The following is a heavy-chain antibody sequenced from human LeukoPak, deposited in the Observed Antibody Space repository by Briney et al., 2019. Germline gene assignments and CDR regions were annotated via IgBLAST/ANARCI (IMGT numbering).Heavy chain of an antibody. CDR1: GYTLSELS. D-gene: IGHD7-27*01. Sequence: GASVKVSCKVSGYTLSELSMHWVRQAPGKGLEWMGGFDSEDSKTIYAQKFRGRVTMTEDTFTDTAYMELSSLRSDDTAVYYCATDLLGMYFAYWGQGTLVTVSS. CDR2: FDSEDSKT. CDR3: ATDLLGMYFAY. V-gene: IGHV1-24*01. J-gene: IGHJ4*02.